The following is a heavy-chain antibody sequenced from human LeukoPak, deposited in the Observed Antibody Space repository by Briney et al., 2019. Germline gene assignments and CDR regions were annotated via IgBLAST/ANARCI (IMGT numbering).Heavy chain of an antibody. Sequence: GSLRLSCAVSGFTFSDYSMNWVRPAPGKGLEWVSYISSASRTIKYADFVRGRFTVSRDNAKKSLHLQMNRLTTEDTAVYFCVRDVGRFYYDSTGEDYWGQGTLVTVSS. D-gene: IGHD3-22*01. CDR2: ISSASRTI. J-gene: IGHJ4*02. CDR1: GFTFSDYS. CDR3: VRDVGRFYYDSTGEDY. V-gene: IGHV3-48*04.